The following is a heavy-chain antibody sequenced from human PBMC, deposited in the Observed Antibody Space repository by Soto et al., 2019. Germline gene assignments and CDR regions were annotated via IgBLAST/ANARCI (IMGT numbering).Heavy chain of an antibody. V-gene: IGHV4-59*01. CDR2: ISYTGSA. CDR1: GGSITYSY. J-gene: IGHJ6*02. Sequence: QVQLQESGPGLVKPSETLYLTCTVSGGSITYSYWNWIRQPPGKGLEWIGYISYTGSANYNASLKSRLTISVDTSKNQFSMTLSSVTAADTALYYCARVNYGDYYYGMDVWGQGTTVTVSS. D-gene: IGHD4-17*01. CDR3: ARVNYGDYYYGMDV.